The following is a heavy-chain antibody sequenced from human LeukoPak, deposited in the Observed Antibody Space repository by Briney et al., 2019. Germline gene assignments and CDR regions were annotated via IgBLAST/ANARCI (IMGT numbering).Heavy chain of an antibody. Sequence: PGRSLRPSCAASGFTFSSYGMHWVRQAPGKGLEWVAVVSYAGTNKYYADSVKGRFTISRDNSKNTLYLQMNSLRAEDTAVYYCARDISSRYFDLWGQGTLVTVSS. CDR3: ARDISSRYFDL. CDR2: VSYAGTNK. CDR1: GFTFSSYG. J-gene: IGHJ4*02. V-gene: IGHV3-33*01.